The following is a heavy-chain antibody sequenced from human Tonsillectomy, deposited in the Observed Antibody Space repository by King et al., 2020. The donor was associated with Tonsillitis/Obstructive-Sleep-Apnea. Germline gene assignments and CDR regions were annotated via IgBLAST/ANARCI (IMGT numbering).Heavy chain of an antibody. D-gene: IGHD1-26*01. Sequence: VQLVESGGGVVQPGRSLRLSCAASGFTFSSYGMHWVRQAPGKGLEGVAVIWYDGSNKYYADSVKGRFTISRDNSKNTLYLQMNSLRAEDTAVYYCARGPSVGATQVDYWGQGTLVTVSS. J-gene: IGHJ4*02. CDR1: GFTFSSYG. CDR2: IWYDGSNK. CDR3: ARGPSVGATQVDY. V-gene: IGHV3-33*01.